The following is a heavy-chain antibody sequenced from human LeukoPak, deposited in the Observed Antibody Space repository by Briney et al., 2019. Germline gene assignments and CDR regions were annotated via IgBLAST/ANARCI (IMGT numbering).Heavy chain of an antibody. CDR2: IYYSGTT. Sequence: SETLSLTCTVSGYSINGGYYWGWIRQPPGKGLEWIGVIYYSGTTDSNPSLKRRVTMSVDTSKNQFSLKLSSVAAEDTAVYYCAREDRLTAGDFDYWGQGTLVTVSS. CDR1: GYSINGGYY. D-gene: IGHD4/OR15-4a*01. J-gene: IGHJ4*02. V-gene: IGHV4-38-2*02. CDR3: AREDRLTAGDFDY.